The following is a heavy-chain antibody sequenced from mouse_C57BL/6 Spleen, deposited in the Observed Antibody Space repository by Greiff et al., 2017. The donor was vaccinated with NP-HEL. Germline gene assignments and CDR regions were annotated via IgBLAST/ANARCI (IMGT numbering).Heavy chain of an antibody. CDR2: INPSSGYT. D-gene: IGHD4-1*01. CDR3: ARGGTGYYAMDY. V-gene: IGHV1-7*01. Sequence: VQLQQSGAELAKPGASVKLSCKASGYTFTSYWMHWVKQRPGQGLEWIGYINPSSGYTKYNQKFKDKATLTADKSSRTAYMQLSSMTYEDSAVYYCARGGTGYYAMDYWGQGTSVTVSS. CDR1: GYTFTSYW. J-gene: IGHJ4*01.